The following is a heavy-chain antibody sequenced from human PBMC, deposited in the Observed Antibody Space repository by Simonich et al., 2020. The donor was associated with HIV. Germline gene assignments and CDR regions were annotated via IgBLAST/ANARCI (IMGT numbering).Heavy chain of an antibody. D-gene: IGHD5-18*01. Sequence: EVQLVESGGGLVQPGGSLRLSCEASGFIFSNYWMNWVRQAPGKGLEWLAHIKQDGSEKYYVDTVKGRFTISRDNTKNSLYLQMNSLRADDTAVYYCARGGYGFVYVDYWGQGTLVTVSS. J-gene: IGHJ4*02. V-gene: IGHV3-7*01. CDR3: ARGGYGFVYVDY. CDR2: IKQDGSEK. CDR1: GFIFSNYW.